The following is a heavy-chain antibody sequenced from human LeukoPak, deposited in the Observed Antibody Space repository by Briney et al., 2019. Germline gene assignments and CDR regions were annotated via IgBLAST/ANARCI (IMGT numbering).Heavy chain of an antibody. V-gene: IGHV3-23*01. CDR3: ANEIRPNDY. Sequence: GGSLRLSCAASEFDFSSHAMTWVRQAPGTGREWVSAISISGSKTYYADSVKGRFTISRDNSKNTLYLQMNSLRAEDTAVYYCANEIRPNDYWGQGTQVTVSS. D-gene: IGHD4-17*01. CDR1: EFDFSSHA. CDR2: ISISGSKT. J-gene: IGHJ4*02.